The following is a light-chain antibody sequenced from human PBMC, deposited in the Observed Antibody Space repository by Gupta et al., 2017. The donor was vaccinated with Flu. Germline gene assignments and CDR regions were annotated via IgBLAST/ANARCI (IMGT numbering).Light chain of an antibody. Sequence: QSALTQPASVSGSTGQSITISCTGTDSDIGSYNLVSWYQQYPGKAPKLIIYEATKRPSGVSFRFSGSKSGSTASLTITGLQTDDEADYYCCSFAGSSTFVFGGGTKMTVL. V-gene: IGLV2-23*02. CDR1: DSDIGSYNL. CDR3: CSFAGSSTFV. CDR2: EAT. J-gene: IGLJ2*01.